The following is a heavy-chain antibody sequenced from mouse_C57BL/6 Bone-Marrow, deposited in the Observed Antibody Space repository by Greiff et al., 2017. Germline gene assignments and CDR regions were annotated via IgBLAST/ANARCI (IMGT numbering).Heavy chain of an antibody. V-gene: IGHV1-82*01. J-gene: IGHJ3*01. CDR1: GYAFSSSW. CDR3: ASCGWFSY. CDR2: IYPGDGDT. Sequence: VKLMESGPELVKPGASVKISCKASGYAFSSSWMNWVKQRPGKGLEWIGRIYPGDGDTNYNGKFKGKATLTADKSSSTAYVQLSSLTSADSAVYFCASCGWFSYWGQGTLVTVSA.